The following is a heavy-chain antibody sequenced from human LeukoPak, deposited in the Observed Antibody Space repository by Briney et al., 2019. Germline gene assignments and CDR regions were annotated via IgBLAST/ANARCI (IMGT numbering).Heavy chain of an antibody. CDR2: IYHSEST. V-gene: IGHV4-38-2*01. Sequence: SSETLSLTCAVSGYSISSGYYWGWIRQPPGKGQEWSGSIYHSESTYYNPSLNRRVTISVDTSKNQSPLKLSSVTDADTAVYYCARAASGYGFHDAFDIWGQGTMVTVSS. J-gene: IGHJ3*02. CDR3: ARAASGYGFHDAFDI. CDR1: GYSISSGYY. D-gene: IGHD5-18*01.